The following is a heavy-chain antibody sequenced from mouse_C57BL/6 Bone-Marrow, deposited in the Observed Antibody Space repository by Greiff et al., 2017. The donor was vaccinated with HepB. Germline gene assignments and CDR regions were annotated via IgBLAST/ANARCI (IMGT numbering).Heavy chain of an antibody. D-gene: IGHD2-2*01. CDR2: SRNKANDYTT. V-gene: IGHV7-1*01. J-gene: IGHJ4*01. Sequence: DVMLVESGGGLVQSGRSLRLSCATSGFTFSDFYMEWVRQAPGKGLEWIAASRNKANDYTTEYSASGKGRFIVSRDTSQSSLYLQMNALRAEDTAIYYCARDAGAGYDEGYYYAMDYWGQGTSVTVSS. CDR3: ARDAGAGYDEGYYYAMDY. CDR1: GFTFSDFY.